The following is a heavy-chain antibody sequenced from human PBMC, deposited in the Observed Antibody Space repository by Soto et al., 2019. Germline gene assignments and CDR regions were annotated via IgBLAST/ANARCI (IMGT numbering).Heavy chain of an antibody. J-gene: IGHJ4*02. D-gene: IGHD2-21*01. Sequence: SETLSLTCTGSGGSISKSNYFWGWIRQAPGKGLEWIASILYTGTTSYNSSLKSRVAISVDTSKNQFSLKLNSVTAADTAVYYCARLGWGNGDSDYWGQGTLVTVSS. CDR1: GGSISKSNYF. V-gene: IGHV4-39*01. CDR2: ILYTGTT. CDR3: ARLGWGNGDSDY.